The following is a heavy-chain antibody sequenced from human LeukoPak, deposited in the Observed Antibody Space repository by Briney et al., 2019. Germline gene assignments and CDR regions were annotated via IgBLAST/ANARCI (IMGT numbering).Heavy chain of an antibody. CDR2: TSGDGITT. D-gene: IGHD5/OR15-5a*01. Sequence: GGSLRLSCAASGFTFHNYAIHWVRQAPGKGLEWVSLTSGDGITTYFADSVKGRFTTSRDNSKSSLFLQMNSLRTEDTALYYCARDHVYGGADYWGQGTLVTVSS. CDR1: GFTFHNYA. J-gene: IGHJ4*02. V-gene: IGHV3-43*02. CDR3: ARDHVYGGADY.